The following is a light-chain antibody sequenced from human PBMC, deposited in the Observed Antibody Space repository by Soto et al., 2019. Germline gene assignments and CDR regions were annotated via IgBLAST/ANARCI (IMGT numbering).Light chain of an antibody. Sequence: EIVLTQSPGTLSLSPGERATLSCRAGQSITANYLAWYQQKPGQAPRLLIFGASSRATGIPDRFSGSGSGTYFTLTINRLDPEDFAVYYCQQYGTPPLTFGGGTRVE. CDR2: GAS. J-gene: IGKJ4*01. CDR1: QSITANY. V-gene: IGKV3-20*01. CDR3: QQYGTPPLT.